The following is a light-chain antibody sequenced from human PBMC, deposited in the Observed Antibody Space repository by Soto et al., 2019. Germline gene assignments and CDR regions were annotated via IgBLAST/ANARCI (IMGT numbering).Light chain of an antibody. CDR3: QHYGTHLFP. V-gene: IGKV3-20*01. Sequence: IVLTQSPGTLSLSPGERATLSCGASQSVTNNFLAWYQQKPGQAPRLLIYGASSRATGVRDSYSGSGSGQDFPLTTSRRGPGDFEVYSCQHYGTHLFPFGPGTKGHI. J-gene: IGKJ3*01. CDR1: QSVTNNF. CDR2: GAS.